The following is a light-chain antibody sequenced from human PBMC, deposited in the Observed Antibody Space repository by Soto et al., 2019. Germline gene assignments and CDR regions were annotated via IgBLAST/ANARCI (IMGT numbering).Light chain of an antibody. CDR1: SSDFGGYHY. V-gene: IGLV2-11*01. J-gene: IGLJ3*02. CDR2: DVL. CDR3: CSYVGSYTWV. Sequence: QSVLTQPRPVSGFPGQSVTISCTGTSSDFGGYHYISWYQQHPGKAPRLIVYDVLKRPSVVPDRFSGSKSGNTASLTISGLQAADEADYYCCSYVGSYTWVFGGGTKVTVL.